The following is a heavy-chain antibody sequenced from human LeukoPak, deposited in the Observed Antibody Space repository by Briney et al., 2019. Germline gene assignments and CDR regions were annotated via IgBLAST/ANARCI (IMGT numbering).Heavy chain of an antibody. CDR3: AREEDDWFDP. CDR2: INPSGGST. V-gene: IGHV1-46*01. Sequence: ASVKVSCKVSGYTLTELSTHWVRQAPGQGLEWMGIINPSGGSTSYAQKFQGRVTMTRDMSTSTVYMELSSLRSEDTAVYYCAREEDDWFDPWGQGTLVTVSS. CDR1: GYTLTELS. J-gene: IGHJ5*02.